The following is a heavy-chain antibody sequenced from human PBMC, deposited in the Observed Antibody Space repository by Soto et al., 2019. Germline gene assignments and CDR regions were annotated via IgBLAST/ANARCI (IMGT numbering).Heavy chain of an antibody. J-gene: IGHJ6*02. CDR2: ISYDGSNK. CDR1: GFTSSSYG. CDR3: AKELMVYAIVGMDV. Sequence: PVGSLRLSCAASGFTSSSYGMHWVRQAPGKGLEWVAVISYDGSNKYYADSVKGRFTISRDNSKNTLYLQMNSLRAEDTAVYYCAKELMVYAIVGMDVWGQGTTVTVSS. D-gene: IGHD2-8*01. V-gene: IGHV3-30*18.